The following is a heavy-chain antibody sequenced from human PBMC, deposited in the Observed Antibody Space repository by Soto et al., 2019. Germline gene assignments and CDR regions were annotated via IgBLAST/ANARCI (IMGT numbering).Heavy chain of an antibody. CDR2: IMPVFATP. D-gene: IGHD2-15*01. J-gene: IGHJ6*02. CDR1: GGTFSTSA. V-gene: IGHV1-69*12. CDR3: ARDKDRQQLGGNCYSILDV. Sequence: QVQLMQSGAEVKKPGSSVKVSCKASGGTFSTSAISWVRQAPGEGLEWVGGIMPVFATPDYAQKFQGRVTISADESTTTAYLELTSLTTDDTAVYYCARDKDRQQLGGNCYSILDVWGQGTGITVSS.